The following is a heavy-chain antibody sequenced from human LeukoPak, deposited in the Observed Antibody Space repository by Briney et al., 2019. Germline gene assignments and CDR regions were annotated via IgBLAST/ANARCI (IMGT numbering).Heavy chain of an antibody. D-gene: IGHD6-19*01. V-gene: IGHV4-61*02. CDR3: ARDGGSGWYLGYYYYYMGV. CDR2: ICTSGST. Sequence: KTSQTLSLTCTVSGGSISSGSYYWSWIRQPAGKGLEWIGRICTSGSTNYNPSLKSRVTITVDTSKHQFSLKLSSVTAADTAVYYCARDGGSGWYLGYYYYYMGVWGKGTTVAVSS. J-gene: IGHJ6*03. CDR1: GGSISSGSYY.